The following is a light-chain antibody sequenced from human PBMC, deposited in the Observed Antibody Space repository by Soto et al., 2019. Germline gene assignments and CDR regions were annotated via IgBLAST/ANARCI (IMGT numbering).Light chain of an antibody. J-gene: IGLJ3*02. CDR3: SSYTRSSTWV. CDR1: SSDVGGYNY. Sequence: QSVLTQPASVSGSPGQSITISCTGTSSDVGGYNYVSWYQQHPGKAPKLMISEVSNRPSGVPSRFSGSKSGNTASLTISGLQAEDEDDYYCSSYTRSSTWVFGGGTKVTVL. V-gene: IGLV2-14*01. CDR2: EVS.